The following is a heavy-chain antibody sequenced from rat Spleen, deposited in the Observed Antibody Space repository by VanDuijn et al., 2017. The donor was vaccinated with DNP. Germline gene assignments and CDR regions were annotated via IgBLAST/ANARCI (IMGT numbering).Heavy chain of an antibody. CDR1: GFTFSDYY. CDR3: ATGQYGYNY. D-gene: IGHD1-4*01. J-gene: IGHJ2*01. V-gene: IGHV5-7*01. CDR2: ISYDGSST. Sequence: EVKLVESGGGLVQPGRSLKLSCAASGFTFSDYYMAWVRQAPTKGLEWVATISYDGSSTYYRDSVKGRFTISRDNAKSTLYLQMDSLRSADTATYYCATGQYGYNYWGQGVMVTVSS.